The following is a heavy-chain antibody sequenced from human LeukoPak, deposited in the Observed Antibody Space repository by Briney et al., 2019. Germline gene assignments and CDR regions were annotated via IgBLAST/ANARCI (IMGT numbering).Heavy chain of an antibody. Sequence: EWIGYIYYTGTTNYNPSLKSRVTISVDTPKNQFSLKLTSVTAADTAVYYCARGHRGLGYWGQGTLVTVSS. CDR3: ARGHRGLGY. J-gene: IGHJ4*02. V-gene: IGHV4-59*09. CDR2: IYYTGTT. D-gene: IGHD3-16*01.